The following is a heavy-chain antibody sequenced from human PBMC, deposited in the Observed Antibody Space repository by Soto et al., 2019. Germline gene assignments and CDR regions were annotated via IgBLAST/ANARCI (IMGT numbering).Heavy chain of an antibody. J-gene: IGHJ4*02. CDR3: AKVSAGDRYYFDY. CDR1: GFTFSSFA. V-gene: IGHV3-23*01. Sequence: EVQLLESGGGLVQPGGSLRLSCAASGFTFSSFAMSWLREAPGKGLEWVSVISGSGGGTYYADSVKGRFTISRDSSKNTLYLQMNSLRAEDTAVYYCAKVSAGDRYYFDYWGQGTLVTVSS. D-gene: IGHD2-21*02. CDR2: ISGSGGGT.